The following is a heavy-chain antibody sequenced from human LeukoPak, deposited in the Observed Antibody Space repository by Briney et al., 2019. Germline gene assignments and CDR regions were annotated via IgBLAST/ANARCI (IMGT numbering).Heavy chain of an antibody. CDR1: GGSITSYY. CDR2: VYTSGST. V-gene: IGHV4-4*07. D-gene: IGHD1-1*01. Sequence: SETLSLTCTVSGGSITSYYWSWIRQPAGKGLEWIGRVYTSGSTNYNPSLKSRVTVSVDTSKNQFSLKLTSVTAADTAVYYCARGEYNWNEGSLDYWGQGTLVTVSS. CDR3: ARGEYNWNEGSLDY. J-gene: IGHJ4*02.